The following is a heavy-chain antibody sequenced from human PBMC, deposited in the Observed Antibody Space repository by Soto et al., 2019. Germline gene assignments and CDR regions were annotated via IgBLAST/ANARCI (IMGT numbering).Heavy chain of an antibody. D-gene: IGHD6-13*01. J-gene: IGHJ6*02. CDR2: ISYSGST. Sequence: QLQLKESGPGLVKPSENLSLTCSVSGGSIRSSSYHWGRIRPPPGKGLEWIGRISYSGSTYYNPPLTSRVTISVDTAKNQFSLKLDSVTAADTAVYYCARHMPDKAAAANYYYFCYGMDLWGQGIEVTFSS. CDR3: ARHMPDKAAAANYYYFCYGMDL. V-gene: IGHV4-39*01. CDR1: GGSIRSSSYH.